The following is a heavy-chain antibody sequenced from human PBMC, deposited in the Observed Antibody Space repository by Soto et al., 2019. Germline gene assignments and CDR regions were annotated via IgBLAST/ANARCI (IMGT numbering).Heavy chain of an antibody. V-gene: IGHV1-69*12. CDR3: ARGGGVVVTGIPFDY. J-gene: IGHJ4*02. Sequence: QVQLVQSGAEVKKPGSSVKVSCKASGGTLGSYGISWVRQAPGQGLEWMGVNIPIFGTTNYAQKFQGRVTITADESTNTAYMELNSLISEDTAVYSCARGGGVVVTGIPFDYWGPGTLVTVSS. CDR1: GGTLGSYG. CDR2: NIPIFGTT. D-gene: IGHD2-21*02.